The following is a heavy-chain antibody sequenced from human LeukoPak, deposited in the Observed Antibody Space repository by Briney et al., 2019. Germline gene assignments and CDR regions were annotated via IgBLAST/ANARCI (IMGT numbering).Heavy chain of an antibody. J-gene: IGHJ6*02. CDR1: GYTFNNHY. Sequence: GASVKVSCKASGYTFNNHYMYWVRQAPGQGLEWMGVINPSGGSTSYAQKFQGRVTMTRDTSTRTVYMEVNSLRSEDTAVYYCARKKQLAGYGMDVWGQGTTVTVSS. CDR3: ARKKQLAGYGMDV. D-gene: IGHD6-13*01. CDR2: INPSGGST. V-gene: IGHV1-46*02.